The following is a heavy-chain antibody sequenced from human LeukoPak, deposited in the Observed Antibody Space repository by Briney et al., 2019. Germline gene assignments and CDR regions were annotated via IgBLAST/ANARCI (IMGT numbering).Heavy chain of an antibody. D-gene: IGHD2-2*01. CDR1: GGSFSGYY. CDR2: INHSVST. J-gene: IGHJ4*02. CDR3: ARNYCSSTSCFPFDY. V-gene: IGHV4-34*01. Sequence: SETLSLTCAVYGGSFSGYYWSWIRQPPGKGLEGIGEINHSVSTNYNPSLKSRVTISVHTSNNQFPLKLSSVTAADTAVYYCARNYCSSTSCFPFDYWGQGTLVTASS.